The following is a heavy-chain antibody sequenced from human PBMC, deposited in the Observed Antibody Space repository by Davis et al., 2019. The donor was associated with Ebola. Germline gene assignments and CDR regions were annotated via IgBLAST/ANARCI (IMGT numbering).Heavy chain of an antibody. CDR1: GGSISSSSYY. CDR2: IYYSGST. CDR3: ARGRGDENYYYYYGMDV. J-gene: IGHJ6*02. D-gene: IGHD4-17*01. V-gene: IGHV4-39*01. Sequence: SETLSLTCTVSGGSISSSSYYWGWIRQPPGKGLEWIGSIYYSGSTYYNPSLKSRVTISVDTSKNQFSLKLSSVTAADTAVYYCARGRGDENYYYYYGMDVWGQGTTVTVSS.